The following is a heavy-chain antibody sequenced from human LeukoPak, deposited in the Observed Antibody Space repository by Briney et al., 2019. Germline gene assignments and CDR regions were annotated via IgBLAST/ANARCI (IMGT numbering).Heavy chain of an antibody. J-gene: IGHJ5*02. Sequence: SQTLSLTCAVSGGSISSGGYSWSWIRQPPGKGLEWIGYIYYSGSTYYNPSLKSRVTISVDTSKNQFSLKLSSVTAADTAVYYWAGAGPGGYGSSGYFYNCFDPWGKGTLVTVSS. CDR1: GGSISSGGYS. CDR3: AGAGPGGYGSSGYFYNCFDP. D-gene: IGHD6-13*01. CDR2: IYYSGST. V-gene: IGHV4-30-4*07.